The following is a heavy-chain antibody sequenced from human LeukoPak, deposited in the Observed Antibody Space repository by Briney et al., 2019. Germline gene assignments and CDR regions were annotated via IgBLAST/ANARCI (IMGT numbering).Heavy chain of an antibody. Sequence: SETLSLTCAVYGGSFSGYYWSWIRQPPGKGLEWIGEINHSGSTNYNPSLKSRVTISVDTSKNQFSLKLSSVTAADTAVYYCARGGPSGNDYWGQGTLVAVSS. D-gene: IGHD3-10*01. V-gene: IGHV4-34*01. CDR2: INHSGST. CDR1: GGSFSGYY. J-gene: IGHJ4*02. CDR3: ARGGPSGNDY.